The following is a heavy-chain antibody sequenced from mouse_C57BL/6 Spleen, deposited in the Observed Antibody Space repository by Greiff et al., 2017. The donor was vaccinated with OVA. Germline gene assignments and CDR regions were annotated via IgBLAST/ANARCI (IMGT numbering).Heavy chain of an antibody. Sequence: QVQLQQSGAELVRPGASVTLSCKASGYTFTDYEMHWVKQTPVHGLEWIGAIDPETGGTAYNQKFKGKAILTADKSSSTAYMELRSLTSEDSAVYYCTRRMITTVVAPFDYWGQGTTLTVSS. CDR2: IDPETGGT. V-gene: IGHV1-15*01. CDR1: GYTFTDYE. CDR3: TRRMITTVVAPFDY. J-gene: IGHJ2*01. D-gene: IGHD1-1*01.